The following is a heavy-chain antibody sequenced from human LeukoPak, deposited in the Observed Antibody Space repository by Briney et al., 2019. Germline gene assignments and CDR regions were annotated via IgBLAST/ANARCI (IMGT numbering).Heavy chain of an antibody. CDR2: IKQDGSEK. V-gene: IGHV3-7*01. J-gene: IGHJ6*03. CDR1: GFTFSIYR. D-gene: IGHD6-19*01. CDR3: ARVIAVAGGTMDV. Sequence: GGSLRLSCAASGFTFSIYRMSSVRQAPGKGLEWVANIKQDGSEKYYVDSVKGRFNISRDNAKNSLYVQMNSLRAEDAAVYYCARVIAVAGGTMDVWGKGTTVTVSS.